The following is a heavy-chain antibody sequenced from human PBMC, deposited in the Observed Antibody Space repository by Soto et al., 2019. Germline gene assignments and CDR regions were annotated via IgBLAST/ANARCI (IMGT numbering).Heavy chain of an antibody. CDR1: GGSISSSSYY. CDR3: ARDVYCSGGSCYPEGYYGMDV. V-gene: IGHV4-39*07. D-gene: IGHD2-15*01. CDR2: IYYSGST. J-gene: IGHJ6*02. Sequence: PSETLSLTCAVSGGSISSSSYYWGWIRQPPGKGLEWIGSIYYSGSTYYNPSLKSRVTISVDTSKNQFSLKLTSVTAADTAVYYCARDVYCSGGSCYPEGYYGMDVWGQGTTVTVSS.